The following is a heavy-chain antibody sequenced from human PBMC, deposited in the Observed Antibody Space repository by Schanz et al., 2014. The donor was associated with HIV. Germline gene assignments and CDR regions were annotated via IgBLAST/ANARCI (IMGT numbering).Heavy chain of an antibody. CDR2: VNHEGTT. CDR3: AGGALVFTEDYSFGLWSMGAVSGPFDY. J-gene: IGHJ4*02. CDR1: RGSFSTHY. Sequence: QVRLQQWGAGLLKPSETLSLTCAISRGSFSTHYGGWVRQPPGKGLQWIGEVNHEGTTTYNPSLTSRVAFSVYKSKNQLYVKLTSVTAADTALYFCAGGALVFTEDYSFGLWSMGAVSGPFDYWGQGTPVTVSS. V-gene: IGHV4-34*01. D-gene: IGHD5-18*01.